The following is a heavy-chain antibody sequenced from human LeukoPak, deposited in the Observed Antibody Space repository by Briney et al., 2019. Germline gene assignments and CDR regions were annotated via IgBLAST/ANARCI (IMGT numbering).Heavy chain of an antibody. V-gene: IGHV3-21*04. Sequence: GGSLRLSCAASGFTFSSYSMNWVRQAPGKGLEWVSSISSSSSYIYYADSVKGRFTNSRDNSKNTLYLQMNSLRAEDTAVYYCATEDGDAFDIWGQGTMVTVSS. J-gene: IGHJ3*02. D-gene: IGHD5-24*01. CDR2: ISSSSSYI. CDR1: GFTFSSYS. CDR3: ATEDGDAFDI.